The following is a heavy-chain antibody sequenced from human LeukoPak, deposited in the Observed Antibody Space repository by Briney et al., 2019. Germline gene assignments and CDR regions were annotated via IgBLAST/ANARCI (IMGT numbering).Heavy chain of an antibody. CDR1: RFTFSNYW. D-gene: IGHD2-21*02. Sequence: GGSLRLSCVASRFTFSNYWMSWVRQAPGKGLEWVGNINQDGSKKRYADSMKGRFTISRDNAKESLYLQLNSLRAEDTAVHYCAKWGPYCVGDYCPALDSWGQGTLVTVSS. V-gene: IGHV3-7*01. J-gene: IGHJ4*02. CDR3: AKWGPYCVGDYCPALDS. CDR2: INQDGSKK.